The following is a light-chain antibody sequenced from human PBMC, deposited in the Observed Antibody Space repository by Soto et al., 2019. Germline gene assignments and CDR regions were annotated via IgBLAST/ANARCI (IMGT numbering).Light chain of an antibody. V-gene: IGLV4-69*02. CDR3: QTWGTDIHVV. Sequence: QLVLTQSPSASASLGASVKLTCTLSSGRSSYAIAWHQQQPEKGPRYLMKVNSDGSHIKGVRIPDRFSGFSSGAERYLTISSLQSEDEADYYCQTWGTDIHVVFGGGTKLTVL. CDR2: VNSDGSH. J-gene: IGLJ2*01. CDR1: SGRSSYA.